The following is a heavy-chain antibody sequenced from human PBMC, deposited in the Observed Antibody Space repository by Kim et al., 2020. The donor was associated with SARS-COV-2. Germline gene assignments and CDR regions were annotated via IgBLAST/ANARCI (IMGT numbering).Heavy chain of an antibody. Sequence: SSPSRGSRITISVDTSKNQFSLRLSSVTAADTAVYYCARRGAVAGNLLCDYWGQGTLVTVSS. J-gene: IGHJ4*02. D-gene: IGHD6-19*01. CDR3: ARRGAVAGNLLCDY. V-gene: IGHV4-39*01.